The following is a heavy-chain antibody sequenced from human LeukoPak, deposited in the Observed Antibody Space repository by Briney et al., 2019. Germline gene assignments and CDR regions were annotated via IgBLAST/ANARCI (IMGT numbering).Heavy chain of an antibody. CDR2: IFPGDSDT. Sequence: GESLKISCKGSGYTFTKYWIGWVRQTPGKGLEWMGIIFPGDSDTRYSPSFQGQVTISADKSISTAYLQWSNLKASDTAMYYCARGLDSSGFSCDVFDIWGQGTMVTVSS. J-gene: IGHJ3*02. V-gene: IGHV5-51*01. CDR3: ARGLDSSGFSCDVFDI. CDR1: GYTFTKYW. D-gene: IGHD3-22*01.